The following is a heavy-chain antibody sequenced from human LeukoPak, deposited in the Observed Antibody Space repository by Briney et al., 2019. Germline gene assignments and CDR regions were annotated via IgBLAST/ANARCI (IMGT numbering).Heavy chain of an antibody. D-gene: IGHD2-15*01. CDR2: IKSKTNGGTT. V-gene: IGHV3-15*01. CDR3: SALGYPQNFHH. J-gene: IGHJ4*02. CDR1: GFTFSTYA. Sequence: VGSLRLSCAASGFTFSTYAMTWVGQTPGKGLEWVGRIKSKTNGGTTDYAAPVKGRFTISRDDSKNTLYFEMNSLKTEDTAIYYCSALGYPQNFHHWGQGTLVTVSS.